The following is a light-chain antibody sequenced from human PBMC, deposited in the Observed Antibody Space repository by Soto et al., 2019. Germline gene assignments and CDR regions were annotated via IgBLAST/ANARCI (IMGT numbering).Light chain of an antibody. Sequence: EIVWTQTPATKSLCPGGRATLYFRASQSVSSNLAGYQQKPGQAHRPLIYGASTRATGISARLRGSGAGTEFTVTTSSLTCEYYQVYHCQQYNNWAITFVRGTRLHIK. CDR3: QQYNNWAIT. V-gene: IGKV3-15*01. CDR2: GAS. J-gene: IGKJ5*01. CDR1: QSVSSN.